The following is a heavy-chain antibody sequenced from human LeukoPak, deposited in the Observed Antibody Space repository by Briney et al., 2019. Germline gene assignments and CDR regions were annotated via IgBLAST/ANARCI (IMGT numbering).Heavy chain of an antibody. CDR2: ISAYNGNT. CDR3: ARDSDLTMVRGVIGY. J-gene: IGHJ4*02. Sequence: ASVKVSCKASGYTFTSYGISWVRQAPGQGLEWMGWISAYNGNTNYAQKLQGRVTMTTDTSTSTAYMELRSLRSDDTAVYCCARDSDLTMVRGVIGYWGQGTLVTVSS. CDR1: GYTFTSYG. V-gene: IGHV1-18*01. D-gene: IGHD3-10*01.